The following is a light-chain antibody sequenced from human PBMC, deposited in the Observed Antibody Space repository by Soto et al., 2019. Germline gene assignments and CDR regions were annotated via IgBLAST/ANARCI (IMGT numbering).Light chain of an antibody. V-gene: IGKV3-15*01. Sequence: VMTQSPATLSVSPGERATLSCRASLSVGTNLAWYQQKPGQPPRLLIYGATTGATGIPARFSGSGSGTDFTLTISSLQSEDFAVYYCQHHNNWPPGTFGQGTRVEIK. CDR2: GAT. J-gene: IGKJ1*01. CDR1: LSVGTN. CDR3: QHHNNWPPGT.